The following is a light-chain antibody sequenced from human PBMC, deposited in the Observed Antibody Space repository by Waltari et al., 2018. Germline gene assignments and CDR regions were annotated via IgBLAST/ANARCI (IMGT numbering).Light chain of an antibody. J-gene: IGLJ3*02. Sequence: QSALTQSPSASGSPGQSVTISCTGTSSDVGGYNDVSWYQHHPGKAPKLMIYEVSKRPSGVPDRFSGSKSGNTASLTVSGLQAEDEADYYCSSYAGSNNPWVFGGGTKLTVL. CDR1: SSDVGGYND. V-gene: IGLV2-8*01. CDR2: EVS. CDR3: SSYAGSNNPWV.